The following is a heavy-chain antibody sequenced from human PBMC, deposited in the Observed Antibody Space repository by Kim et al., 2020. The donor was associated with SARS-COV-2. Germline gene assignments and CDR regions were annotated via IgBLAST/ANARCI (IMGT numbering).Heavy chain of an antibody. Sequence: SETLSLTCTVSGGSISSYYWSWIRQPPGKGLEWIVYIYYSGSTNYNPSLKSRVTISVDTSKNQFSLKLSSVTAADTAVYYCARDRVNYYDSSGYHYYYGMDVWGQGTTVTVSS. D-gene: IGHD3-22*01. CDR2: IYYSGST. CDR3: ARDRVNYYDSSGYHYYYGMDV. J-gene: IGHJ6*02. CDR1: GGSISSYY. V-gene: IGHV4-59*01.